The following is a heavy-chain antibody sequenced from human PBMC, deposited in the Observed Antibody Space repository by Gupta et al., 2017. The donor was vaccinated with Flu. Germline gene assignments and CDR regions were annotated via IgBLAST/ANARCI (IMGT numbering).Heavy chain of an antibody. CDR1: GGSISSSSYY. CDR2: IYYSGST. D-gene: IGHD2-15*01. Sequence: QLQLQESGPGLVKPSEPLSLTCTVSGGSISSSSYYWGWIRQPPGKGLEWIGSIYYSGSTYYNPSLKSRVTISVDTSKNQFSLKLSSVTAADTAVYYCARRISRAAWYFDLWGRGTLVTVSS. J-gene: IGHJ2*01. CDR3: ARRISRAAWYFDL. V-gene: IGHV4-39*01.